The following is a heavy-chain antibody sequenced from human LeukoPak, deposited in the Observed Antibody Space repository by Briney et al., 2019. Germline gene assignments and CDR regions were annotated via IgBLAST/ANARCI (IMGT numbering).Heavy chain of an antibody. CDR3: ARGQSRDGYTREFDFDY. CDR2: INHSGST. D-gene: IGHD5-24*01. J-gene: IGHJ4*02. V-gene: IGHV4-61*01. Sequence: SETLSLTCTVSGGSVNSGSYFWSWIRQPPGKGLEWIGEINHSGSTNYNPSLKSRVTISVDTSKNQFSLKLSSVTAADTAVYYCARGQSRDGYTREFDFDYWGQGTLVTVSS. CDR1: GGSVNSGSYF.